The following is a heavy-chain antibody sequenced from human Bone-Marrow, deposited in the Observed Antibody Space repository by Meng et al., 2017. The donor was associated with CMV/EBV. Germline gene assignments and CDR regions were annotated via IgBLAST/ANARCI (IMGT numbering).Heavy chain of an antibody. CDR3: ARTPPSIYDVFSGQYYFDY. CDR1: GYTFTSYG. CDR2: ISAYNGNT. J-gene: IGHJ4*02. V-gene: IGHV1-18*01. Sequence: ASVKVSCKASGYTFTSYGISWVRQAPGQGLEWMGWISAYNGNTNYAQKLQGRVTMTTDTSTSTAYMELRSLRSDDTAVYYCARTPPSIYDVFSGQYYFDYWGQGTLVTVSS. D-gene: IGHD3-9*01.